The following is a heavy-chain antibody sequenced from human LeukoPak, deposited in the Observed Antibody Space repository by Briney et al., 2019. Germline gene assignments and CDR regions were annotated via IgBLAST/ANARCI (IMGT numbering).Heavy chain of an antibody. D-gene: IGHD6-6*01. V-gene: IGHV1-24*01. J-gene: IGHJ4*02. CDR2: FDPEDGET. CDR1: GYTLTELS. Sequence: ASVKVSCKVSGYTLTELSMHWVRQAPGKGLEWMGGFDPEDGETIYAQKFQGRVTMTEDTSTDTAYMELSSLRSEDTAVYYCATLPPRTETHIAANYYFDYWGQGTLVTVSS. CDR3: ATLPPRTETHIAANYYFDY.